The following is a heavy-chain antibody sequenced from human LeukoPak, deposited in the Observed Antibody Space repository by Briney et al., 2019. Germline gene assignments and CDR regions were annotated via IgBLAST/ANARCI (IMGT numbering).Heavy chain of an antibody. J-gene: IGHJ3*01. CDR2: INPNSATT. V-gene: IGHV1-8*03. D-gene: IGHD4-17*01. CDR3: ARGDFGETNTAFDV. CDR1: GYTFTDYD. Sequence: ASVKVSCTTSGYTFTDYDVHWVGQAPGQGLEGMGWINPNSATTNYAQRLQGRVTFTRDTSLSVAYMELSSLTSEDAAVYFCARGDFGETNTAFDVWGQGTLVAVSS.